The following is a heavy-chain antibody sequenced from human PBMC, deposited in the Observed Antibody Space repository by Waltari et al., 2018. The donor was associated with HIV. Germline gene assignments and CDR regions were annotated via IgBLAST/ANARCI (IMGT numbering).Heavy chain of an antibody. CDR1: GYTLTELS. J-gene: IGHJ6*02. V-gene: IGHV1-24*01. D-gene: IGHD2-2*02. CDR2: FDPEDAET. CDR3: ATRDCSSTSCYRLGTTNYYYYGMDV. Sequence: QVQLVQSGAEVKKPGASVKVSCKVSGYTLTELSMHWVRQAPGKGLEWMGGFDPEDAETIYARKFQGRVTMTEDTSTDTAYMELSSLRSEDTAVYYCATRDCSSTSCYRLGTTNYYYYGMDVWGQGTTVTVSS.